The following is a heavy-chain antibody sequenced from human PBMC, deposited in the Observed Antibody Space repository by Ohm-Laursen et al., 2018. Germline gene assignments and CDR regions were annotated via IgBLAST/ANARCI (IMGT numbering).Heavy chain of an antibody. CDR3: AKDQRDY. CDR1: GFTVSVNY. V-gene: IGHV3-53*01. Sequence: SLRLSCAAAGFTVSVNYINWVRQAPGKGLEWVSVIYSNGSTYYADSVKGRFFISREYSKNTVYLQMNSLRAEDTAVYYCAKDQRDYWGQGTLVTVSS. CDR2: IYSNGST. J-gene: IGHJ4*02.